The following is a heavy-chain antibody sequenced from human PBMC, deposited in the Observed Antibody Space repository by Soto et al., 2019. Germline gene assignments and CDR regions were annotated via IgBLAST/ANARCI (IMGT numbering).Heavy chain of an antibody. D-gene: IGHD6-6*01. CDR3: ARFLNKVAARPKGGMDV. Sequence: SETLSLTCTVSGGSISSGGYYWSWIRQHPGKGLEWIGYIYYSGSTNYNPSLKSRVTISVDTSKNQFSLKLSSVTAADTAVYYCARFLNKVAARPKGGMDVWGQGTTVTVSS. CDR1: GGSISSGGYY. CDR2: IYYSGST. J-gene: IGHJ6*02. V-gene: IGHV4-31*03.